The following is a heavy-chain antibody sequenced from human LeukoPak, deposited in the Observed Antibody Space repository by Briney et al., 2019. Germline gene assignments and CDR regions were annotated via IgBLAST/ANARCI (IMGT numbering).Heavy chain of an antibody. CDR2: IIPIFGTA. V-gene: IGHV1-69*13. CDR3: ASPRI. CDR1: GYTFTSYF. J-gene: IGHJ3*02. Sequence: ASVKVSCKASGYTFTSYFMHWVRQAPGQGLEWMGGIIPIFGTANYAQKFQGRVTITADESTSTAYMELSSLRSEDTAVYYCASPRIWGQGTMVTVSS.